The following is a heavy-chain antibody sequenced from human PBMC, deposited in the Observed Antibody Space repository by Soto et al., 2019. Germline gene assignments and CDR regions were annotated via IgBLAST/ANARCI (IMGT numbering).Heavy chain of an antibody. D-gene: IGHD2-8*01. Sequence: PSETLSLTCTVSGGSVSSGSYYWSWIRQPPGKGLEWIGYIYYSGSTNYNPSLKSRVTISVDTSKNQFSLKLSSVTAADTAVYYCARGTRAGVYYYYGMDVWGQGTTVTVSS. V-gene: IGHV4-61*01. J-gene: IGHJ6*02. CDR3: ARGTRAGVYYYYGMDV. CDR2: IYYSGST. CDR1: GGSVSSGSYY.